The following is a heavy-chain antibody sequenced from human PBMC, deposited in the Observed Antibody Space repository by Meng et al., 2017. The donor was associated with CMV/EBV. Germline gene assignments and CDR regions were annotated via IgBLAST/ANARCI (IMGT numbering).Heavy chain of an antibody. J-gene: IGHJ4*02. D-gene: IGHD2-2*01. CDR2: ISSSGSTI. V-gene: IGHV3-48*03. Sequence: GGSLRLSCAASGFTFSSYEMNWVRQAPGKGLEWVSYISSSGSTIYYADSVKGRLTISRDNAKNSLYLQMNSLRAEDTAVYYCARDFSFCSSTSCYPTEFDYWGQGTLVTVSS. CDR3: ARDFSFCSSTSCYPTEFDY. CDR1: GFTFSSYE.